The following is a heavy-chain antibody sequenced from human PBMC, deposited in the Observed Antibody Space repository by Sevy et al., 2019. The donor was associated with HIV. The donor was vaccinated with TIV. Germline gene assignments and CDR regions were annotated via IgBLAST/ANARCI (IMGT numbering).Heavy chain of an antibody. CDR2: IYYSGST. V-gene: IGHV4-39*01. Sequence: SETLSLTCTVSGDSRSNSGYYWGWIRQPPGKGLEWIGNIYYSGSTHYNPSLKSRVTVSIDTSKNQFTLKLSSVTAADTGVYFCARFPYRDYVDYFDYWGQGTLVTVSS. CDR1: GDSRSNSGYY. D-gene: IGHD4-17*01. CDR3: ARFPYRDYVDYFDY. J-gene: IGHJ4*02.